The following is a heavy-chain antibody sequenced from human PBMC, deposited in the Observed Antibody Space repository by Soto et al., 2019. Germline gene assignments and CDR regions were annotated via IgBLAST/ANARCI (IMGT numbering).Heavy chain of an antibody. V-gene: IGHV3-64D*06. J-gene: IGHJ4*02. Sequence: PGGSLRLSCSASGFTFSSYAMHWIRQAPGKGLEYVSGISSNGDNTYHADSVEGRFAISRDNSKNTLYLQMSSLSAEDTAVYYCGRIAVAGCLDYWGQGTPVTVSS. CDR1: GFTFSSYA. CDR3: GRIAVAGCLDY. D-gene: IGHD6-19*01. CDR2: ISSNGDNT.